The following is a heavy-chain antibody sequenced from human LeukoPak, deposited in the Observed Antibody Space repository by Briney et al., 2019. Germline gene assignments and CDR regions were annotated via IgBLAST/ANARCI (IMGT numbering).Heavy chain of an antibody. CDR1: GFTFSSYA. D-gene: IGHD3-22*01. J-gene: IGHJ4*02. V-gene: IGHV3-23*01. Sequence: GGSLRLSCAASGFTFSSYAMSWVRQAPGKGLEWASAISGSGGSTYYADSVKGRFTISRDNSKNTLYLQMNSLRAEDTAVYYCAKAASYYDSSGYYYFDYWGQGTLVTVSS. CDR3: AKAASYYDSSGYYYFDY. CDR2: ISGSGGST.